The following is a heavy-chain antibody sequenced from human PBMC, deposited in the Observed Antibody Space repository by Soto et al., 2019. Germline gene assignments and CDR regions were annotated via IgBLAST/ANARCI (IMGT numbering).Heavy chain of an antibody. J-gene: IGHJ3*02. CDR3: AKEASDDAFDI. CDR2: ISWNSGSI. V-gene: IGHV3-9*01. D-gene: IGHD3-10*01. Sequence: TWGSLRLSCSASGFTCDDYAMHWGRQAPGKGLEWVSGISWNSGSIGYADSVKGRFTISRDNAKNSLYLQMNSLRAEDTALYYCAKEASDDAFDIWGQGTMVTVSS. CDR1: GFTCDDYA.